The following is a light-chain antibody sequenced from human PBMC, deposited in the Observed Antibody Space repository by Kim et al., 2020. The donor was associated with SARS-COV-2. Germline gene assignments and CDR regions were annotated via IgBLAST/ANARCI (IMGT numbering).Light chain of an antibody. CDR1: QSVTSSY. Sequence: LSPGERATLSCRASQSVTSSYLAWYQQKAGQPPRLLIFAASIRAANIPDRFSGSGSGTDFTLTINRLEPEDFAEYYCQQYGSSPQTFGQGTKVEI. CDR3: QQYGSSPQT. CDR2: AAS. V-gene: IGKV3-20*01. J-gene: IGKJ1*01.